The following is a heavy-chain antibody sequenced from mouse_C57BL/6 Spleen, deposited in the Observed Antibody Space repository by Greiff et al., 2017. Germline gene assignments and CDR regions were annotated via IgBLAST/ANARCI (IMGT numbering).Heavy chain of an antibody. CDR1: GYTFTSSW. Sequence: QVQLQQPGAELVKPGASVKMSCKASGYTFTSSWITWVKPRPGQGLEWIGDIYPGSGSTTYNEKFKSKATLTVDTSSSPAYMQPSSPTSEYSAVYYCARPYYYGSSDSYFDDWGTGTTRTVSS. CDR2: IYPGSGST. CDR3: ARPYYYGSSDSYFDD. J-gene: IGHJ2*01. V-gene: IGHV1-55*01. D-gene: IGHD1-1*01.